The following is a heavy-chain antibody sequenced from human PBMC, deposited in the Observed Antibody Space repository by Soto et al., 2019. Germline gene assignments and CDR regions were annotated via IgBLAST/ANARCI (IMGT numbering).Heavy chain of an antibody. Sequence: RLSCAASGFTFSSYGMHWVRQAPGKGLEWVAFIWHDGGNKFYAESVKGRFTISRDNSKNTLYLQMTSLGAEDTAMYYCARDGDVNTGFGKDYWGQGTLVTVSS. D-gene: IGHD3-16*01. CDR1: GFTFSSYG. V-gene: IGHV3-33*01. CDR3: ARDGDVNTGFGKDY. CDR2: IWHDGGNK. J-gene: IGHJ4*02.